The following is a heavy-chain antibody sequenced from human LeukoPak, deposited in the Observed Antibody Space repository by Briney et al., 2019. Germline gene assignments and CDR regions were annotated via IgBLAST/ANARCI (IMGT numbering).Heavy chain of an antibody. CDR3: AKDGTGCGGDCYSDY. V-gene: IGHV3-23*01. J-gene: IGHJ4*02. D-gene: IGHD2-21*02. CDR2: ITYSGGNT. Sequence: GGSLTLSCAASGFTFSSYGMSWLRQATGKGLEWVSSITYSGGNTYYADSVKGRFTISRDNSKNPLYLQMNSLRAEDTAVYYCAKDGTGCGGDCYSDYWGQGTLVTVSS. CDR1: GFTFSSYG.